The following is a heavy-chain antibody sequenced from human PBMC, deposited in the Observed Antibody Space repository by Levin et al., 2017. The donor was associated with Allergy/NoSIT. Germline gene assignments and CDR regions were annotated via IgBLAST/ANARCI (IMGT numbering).Heavy chain of an antibody. V-gene: IGHV6-1*01. CDR1: GDSVSSNGAA. J-gene: IGHJ3*01. CDR2: TFYRSKWYT. CDR3: ARDGEEELDSLDV. D-gene: IGHD3-10*01. Sequence: SETLSLTCAISGDSVSSNGAAWNWIRQSPSRGLEWLGRTFYRSKWYTDYAVSLKSRITVNPDTSKNQFSLQLKSVTPEDTAVYYCARDGEEELDSLDVWGQGTKVTVSS.